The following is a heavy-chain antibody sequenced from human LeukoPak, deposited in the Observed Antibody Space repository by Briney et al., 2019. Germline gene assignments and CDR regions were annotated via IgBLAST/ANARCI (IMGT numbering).Heavy chain of an antibody. V-gene: IGHV4-31*03. Sequence: SETLSLTCTVSGGSISSGGYYWSWIRQHPGKGLEWIGYIYYSGSTYYNPSLKSRVTISVDTSKNQFSLKLSSVTAADTAVYYCARTDYYGSGSHNLWYFDLWGRGTLVTVSS. CDR3: ARTDYYGSGSHNLWYFDL. J-gene: IGHJ2*01. CDR2: IYYSGST. CDR1: GGSISSGGYY. D-gene: IGHD3-10*01.